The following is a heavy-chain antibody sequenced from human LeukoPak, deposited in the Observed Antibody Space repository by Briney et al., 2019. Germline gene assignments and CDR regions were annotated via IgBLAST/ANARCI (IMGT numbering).Heavy chain of an antibody. Sequence: GGSLRLSCAASGFTFSDYYMSWIRQAPGKGLEWVSHIRYTSETFYADSVKGRFTISKDNARNSLYLQMNNLRGEDTAIYYCARDAGNSGYGCDLWGQGTLVTVSS. CDR1: GFTFSDYY. V-gene: IGHV3-11*06. CDR2: IRYTSET. J-gene: IGHJ5*02. CDR3: ARDAGNSGYGCDL. D-gene: IGHD5-12*01.